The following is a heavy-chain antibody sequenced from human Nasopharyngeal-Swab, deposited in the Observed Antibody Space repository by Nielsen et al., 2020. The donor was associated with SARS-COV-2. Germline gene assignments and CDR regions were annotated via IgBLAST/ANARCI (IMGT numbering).Heavy chain of an antibody. V-gene: IGHV3-66*01. J-gene: IGHJ6*03. CDR2: IFTGVST. CDR3: ATHSPNNNCRDATCRYYYYYMGV. D-gene: IGHD3-10*01. Sequence: GESLKISCAASGLTVNSNYMSWVRQAPGKGLEWVSVIFTGVSTYYADSVGGRFTISRDSSKNTVYLQMNSLRAEDTALYYCATHSPNNNCRDATCRYYYYYMGVWGKGTTVTVSS. CDR1: GLTVNSNY.